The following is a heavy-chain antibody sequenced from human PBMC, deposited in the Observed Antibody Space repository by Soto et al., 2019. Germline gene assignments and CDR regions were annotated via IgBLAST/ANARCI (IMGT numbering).Heavy chain of an antibody. CDR1: GGSFSGYY. V-gene: IGHV4-34*01. CDR2: INHIGST. J-gene: IGHJ5*02. CDR3: ARGGYCRSTSCYRRHNWFDP. D-gene: IGHD2-2*01. Sequence: SETLSLTCAVYGGSFSGYYWSWIRQPPGKGLEWIGEINHIGSTNYNPSLKSRVTISVDTSKNQFSLKLSSVTAADTAVYYCARGGYCRSTSCYRRHNWFDPWGQGTLVTVS.